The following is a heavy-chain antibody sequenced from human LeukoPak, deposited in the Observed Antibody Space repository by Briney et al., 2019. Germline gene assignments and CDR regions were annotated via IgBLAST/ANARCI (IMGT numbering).Heavy chain of an antibody. J-gene: IGHJ3*02. D-gene: IGHD3-9*01. Sequence: GGSLRLSCAASGFTFSSYSMNWVRQAPGKGLEWVSSISSSSSYIYYADSVKGRFTISRDNAKNSLYLQMNSLRAEDTAVYYCAREPELRYFDWLFDDAFDIWGQGTMVTVSS. CDR3: AREPELRYFDWLFDDAFDI. CDR1: GFTFSSYS. V-gene: IGHV3-21*01. CDR2: ISSSSSYI.